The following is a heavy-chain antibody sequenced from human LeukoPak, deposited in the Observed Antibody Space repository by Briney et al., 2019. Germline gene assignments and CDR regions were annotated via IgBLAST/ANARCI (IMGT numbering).Heavy chain of an antibody. D-gene: IGHD3-22*01. CDR1: GYTFTNYH. Sequence: ASVRVSCKASGYTFTNYHIAWVRQAPGQGLEWMGWVSTNDGNTVYAQRLQGRVTMTTDTSTSVAYMELRSLTSDDTAVYYCTRAPPGMTMMTDYWGQGTLVTVSS. J-gene: IGHJ4*02. CDR3: TRAPPGMTMMTDY. V-gene: IGHV1-18*01. CDR2: VSTNDGNT.